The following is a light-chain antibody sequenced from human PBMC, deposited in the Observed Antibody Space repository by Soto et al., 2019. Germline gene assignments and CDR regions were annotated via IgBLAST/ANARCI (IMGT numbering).Light chain of an antibody. CDR2: EVI. V-gene: IGLV2-14*01. J-gene: IGLJ2*01. CDR1: EVGAHRF. Sequence: QSALTQPASVSGSPGQSITISCTGTEVGAHRFVSWYRQVPGTAPKLLIYEVIKRPSGISPRFSGSKAGNTASLTISGLQADDEADYFCSTYTSASTSFGGGTKVTVL. CDR3: STYTSASTS.